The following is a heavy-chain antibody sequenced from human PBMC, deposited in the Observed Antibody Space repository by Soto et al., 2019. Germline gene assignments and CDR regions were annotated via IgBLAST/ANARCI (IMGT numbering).Heavy chain of an antibody. CDR1: GXNFSTDN. Sequence: GSLRLSCAASGXNFSTDNMSWVRQAPGQGLEWVSVIYSGGNKFYAESVKGRFTISRDNSKNTLYLQMNRVIVEDTAVYYCARDRSIAGRNYQYGMDVWGQGTTVTVSS. CDR3: ARDRSIAGRNYQYGMDV. V-gene: IGHV3-53*01. CDR2: IYSGGNK. D-gene: IGHD6-6*01. J-gene: IGHJ6*02.